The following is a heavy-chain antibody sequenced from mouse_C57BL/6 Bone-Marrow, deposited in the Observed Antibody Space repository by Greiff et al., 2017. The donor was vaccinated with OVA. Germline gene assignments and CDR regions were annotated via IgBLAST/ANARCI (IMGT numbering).Heavy chain of an antibody. CDR2: IDPGNGDT. CDR3: TTNWDRDY. J-gene: IGHJ2*01. Sequence: VQLQQSGAELVRPGASVKLSCTASGFNIKDDYMHWVKQRPEQGLEWIGWIDPGNGDTEYASKFQGKATITADTSSNTAYLQLSSLTTDDTAVYYCTTNWDRDYWGQGTTLTVSS. CDR1: GFNIKDDY. D-gene: IGHD4-1*01. V-gene: IGHV14-4*01.